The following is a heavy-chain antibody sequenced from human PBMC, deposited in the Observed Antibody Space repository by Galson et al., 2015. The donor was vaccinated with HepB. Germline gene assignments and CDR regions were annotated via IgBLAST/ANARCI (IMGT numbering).Heavy chain of an antibody. CDR2: INPSGGST. CDR1: GYTFTSYY. Sequence: SVKVSCKAPGYTFTSYYMHWVRQAPGQGLEWMGIINPSGGSTSYAQKFQGRVTMTRDTSTSTVDMELSSLRSEDTAVYYCSRDLWFGESPLVFWGQGTLVTVSS. J-gene: IGHJ4*02. V-gene: IGHV1-46*01. CDR3: SRDLWFGESPLVF. D-gene: IGHD3-10*01.